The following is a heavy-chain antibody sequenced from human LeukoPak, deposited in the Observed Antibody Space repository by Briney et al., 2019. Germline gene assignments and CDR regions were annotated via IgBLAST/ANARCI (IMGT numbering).Heavy chain of an antibody. V-gene: IGHV3-11*04. CDR1: GFTFGDYS. Sequence: PRGSLRLSCAASGFTFGDYSMTWIRQAPGKGLEWVSYISGSGSTIYYADSVKGRFTISRDNAKNSLYLQMNSLRAEDTAVYFCARGRHGDHVSLFEYWGQGTLVTVSS. J-gene: IGHJ4*02. D-gene: IGHD3-10*02. CDR3: ARGRHGDHVSLFEY. CDR2: ISGSGSTI.